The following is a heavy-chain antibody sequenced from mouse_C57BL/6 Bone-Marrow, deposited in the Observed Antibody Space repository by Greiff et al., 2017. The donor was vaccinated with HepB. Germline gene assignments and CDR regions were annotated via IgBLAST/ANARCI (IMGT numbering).Heavy chain of an antibody. J-gene: IGHJ4*01. CDR1: GYTFTSYW. CDR3: ARPKILHYYGSMDY. Sequence: QVQLQQPGAELVKPGASVKLSCKASGYTFTSYWMHWVKQRPGQGLEWIGMIHPNSGSTNYNEKFKSKATLTVDKSSSTAYMQLSSLTSEDSAVYYCARPKILHYYGSMDYWGQGTSVTVSS. D-gene: IGHD1-1*01. CDR2: IHPNSGST. V-gene: IGHV1-64*01.